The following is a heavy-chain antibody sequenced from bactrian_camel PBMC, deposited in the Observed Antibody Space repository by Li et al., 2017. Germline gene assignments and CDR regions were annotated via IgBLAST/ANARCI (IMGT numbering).Heavy chain of an antibody. D-gene: IGHD4*01. CDR3: ATGCWVLDYTDNEEYT. J-gene: IGHJ6*01. CDR2: ISSDGST. CDR1: GLTFDDA. V-gene: IGHV3S55*01. Sequence: VESGGGSVQAGGSLRLSCIVSGLTFDDAGWYRLAPGNECELVSKISSDGSTYYLDSVRGRFTISKDNAENTLYLQMFSLRPEDSGTYHCATGCWVLDYTDNEEYTWGRGTQVTVS.